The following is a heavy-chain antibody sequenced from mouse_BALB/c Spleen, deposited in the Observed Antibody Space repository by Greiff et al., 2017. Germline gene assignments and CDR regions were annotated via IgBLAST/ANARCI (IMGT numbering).Heavy chain of an antibody. CDR3: ARWDYDGAY. D-gene: IGHD2-4*01. V-gene: IGHV5-17*02. Sequence: EVKVVESGGGLVQPGGSRKLSCAASGFTFSSFGMHWVRQAPEKGLEWVAYISSGSSTIYYADTVKGRFTISRDNPKNTLFLQMTSLRSEDTAMYYCARWDYDGAYWGQGTLVTVSA. J-gene: IGHJ3*01. CDR1: GFTFSSFG. CDR2: ISSGSSTI.